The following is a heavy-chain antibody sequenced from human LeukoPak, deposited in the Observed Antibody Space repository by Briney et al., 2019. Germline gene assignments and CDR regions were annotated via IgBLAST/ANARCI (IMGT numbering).Heavy chain of an antibody. CDR1: GFTVSSYY. CDR2: IYSGGST. D-gene: IGHD1-26*01. J-gene: IGHJ4*02. Sequence: PGGSLRPSCAASGFTVSSYYMSWVRQAPGKGLEWVSVIYSGGSTYYADSVKGRFTISRDNSKNTLYLQMNSLRAEDTAVYYCARERGGSYQGCFDYWGQGTLVTVSS. V-gene: IGHV3-66*01. CDR3: ARERGGSYQGCFDY.